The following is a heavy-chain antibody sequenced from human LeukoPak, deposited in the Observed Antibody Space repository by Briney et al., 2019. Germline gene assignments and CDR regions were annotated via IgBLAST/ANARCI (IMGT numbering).Heavy chain of an antibody. V-gene: IGHV3-23*01. J-gene: IGHJ5*02. CDR1: GFTFSSYA. CDR2: ITASGGNT. Sequence: GGSLRLSCAASGFTFSSYAMGWVRQAPGKGLEWVSAITASGGNTYYADSVKGRFTISRDNSKNTLYLQVNSLRVEDTAVYYCARGREGIAARWWVEETRWHFLDPWGQGTLVTVSS. D-gene: IGHD6-6*01. CDR3: ARGREGIAARWWVEETRWHFLDP.